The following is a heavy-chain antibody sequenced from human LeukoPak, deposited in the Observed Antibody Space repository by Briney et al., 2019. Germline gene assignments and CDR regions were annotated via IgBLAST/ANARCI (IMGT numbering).Heavy chain of an antibody. D-gene: IGHD5-24*01. CDR1: GFTFSNYH. CDR2: ITSSSTTI. CDR3: AREGGRDGYILDY. V-gene: IGHV3-48*04. J-gene: IGHJ4*02. Sequence: PGGSLRLSCAASGFTFSNYHINWVRQAPGKGLEWVSYITSSSTTIYYADSVKGRFTISRDNAKNSLYLQMNSLRAEDTAVYYCAREGGRDGYILDYWGQGTLVIVSS.